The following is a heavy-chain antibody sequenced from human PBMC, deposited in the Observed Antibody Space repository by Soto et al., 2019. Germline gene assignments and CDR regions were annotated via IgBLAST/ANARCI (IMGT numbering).Heavy chain of an antibody. CDR3: ARDSLEPPPHGMDV. CDR2: IYYSGST. V-gene: IGHV4-31*03. D-gene: IGHD1-1*01. CDR1: CGSISSGGYY. J-gene: IGHJ6*02. Sequence: SETLSLTCTVSCGSISSGGYYWSWIRQHPGKGLEWIGYIYYSGSTYYNPSLKSRVTISVDTSKNQFSLKLSSVTAADTAVYYCARDSLEPPPHGMDVWGQGTTVTVSS.